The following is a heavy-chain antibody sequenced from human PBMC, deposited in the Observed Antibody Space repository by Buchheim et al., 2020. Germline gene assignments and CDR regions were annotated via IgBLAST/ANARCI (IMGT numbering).Heavy chain of an antibody. J-gene: IGHJ4*02. CDR3: AKSIVATNLLHDY. D-gene: IGHD5-12*01. CDR1: GGSISSSSYY. Sequence: QLQLQESGPGLVKPSETLSLTCTVSGGSISSSSYYWGWTRQPPGKGLEWIGSIYYSGSTYYNPSLKSRVTISVDTSKNQFSLKLSSVTAADTAVYYCAKSIVATNLLHDYWGQGTL. V-gene: IGHV4-39*01. CDR2: IYYSGST.